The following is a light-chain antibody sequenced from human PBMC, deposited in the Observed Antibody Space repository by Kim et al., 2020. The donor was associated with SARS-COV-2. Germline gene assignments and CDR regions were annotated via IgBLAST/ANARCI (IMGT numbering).Light chain of an antibody. Sequence: DIQMTQSPSTLSASVGDRVTITCRASQSISSWLAWYQQKPGKAPNLLIYKASSLESGVPSRFSGSGSVTEFNLTISSLQPDDFATYYCQQYNSYSRTFGQGTKVDIK. J-gene: IGKJ1*01. V-gene: IGKV1-5*03. CDR2: KAS. CDR1: QSISSW. CDR3: QQYNSYSRT.